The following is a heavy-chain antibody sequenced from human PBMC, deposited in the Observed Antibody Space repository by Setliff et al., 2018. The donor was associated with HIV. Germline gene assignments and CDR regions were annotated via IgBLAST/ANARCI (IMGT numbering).Heavy chain of an antibody. V-gene: IGHV4-4*02. CDR3: AHIAARPVRYYYYGMDV. J-gene: IGHJ6*02. Sequence: SETLSLTCVVSGYSISSNDWWGWIRQPPGKGLEWIGEINHSGSTNYNPSLKSRVTISVDTSKNQFSLKLSSVTAADTAVYYCAHIAARPVRYYYYGMDVWGQGTTVTVSS. CDR1: GYSISSNDW. CDR2: INHSGST. D-gene: IGHD6-6*01.